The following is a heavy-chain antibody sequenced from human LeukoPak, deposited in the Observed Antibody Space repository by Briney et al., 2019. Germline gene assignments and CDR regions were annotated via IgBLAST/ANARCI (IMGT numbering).Heavy chain of an antibody. J-gene: IGHJ4*02. Sequence: ASVKVSCKASGYTFTSYDINWVRQATGLGLEWMGWMNPNSGNTGYAQKFQGRVTMTRNTSISTAYMELSSLRSEDTAVYYCARITKTYYDFWSGEWAFDYWGQGTLVTVSS. V-gene: IGHV1-8*01. CDR3: ARITKTYYDFWSGEWAFDY. CDR1: GYTFTSYD. CDR2: MNPNSGNT. D-gene: IGHD3-3*01.